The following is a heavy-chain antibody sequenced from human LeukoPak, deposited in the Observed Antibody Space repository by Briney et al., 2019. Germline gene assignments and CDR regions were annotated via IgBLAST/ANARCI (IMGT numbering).Heavy chain of an antibody. D-gene: IGHD2-21*02. CDR2: LSSSSNSI. CDR1: GFIFSSYS. J-gene: IGHJ5*02. Sequence: GGSLRLSCAASGFIFSSYSMNWVRQAPGKGLEWVSYLSSSSNSIYNADSVKGRFTISRDNAKNSLYLQMNSLRAEDTAVYYCARGPEAYCGGDCYSDWFDPWGQGTLVTVSS. CDR3: ARGPEAYCGGDCYSDWFDP. V-gene: IGHV3-48*04.